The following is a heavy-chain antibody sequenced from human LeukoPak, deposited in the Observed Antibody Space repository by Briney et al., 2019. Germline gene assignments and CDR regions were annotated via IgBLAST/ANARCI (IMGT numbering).Heavy chain of an antibody. Sequence: GGSLRLSCAASGFAFNSYAMNWVRQAPGKGLEWVSTISASGGYTLYADSVKGRITISRDDSKNTLYLQMNSLRAEDTAVYYCARDRAFNWDGNYFDYWGQGTLVTVSS. D-gene: IGHD1-20*01. V-gene: IGHV3-23*01. CDR3: ARDRAFNWDGNYFDY. CDR1: GFAFNSYA. J-gene: IGHJ4*02. CDR2: ISASGGYT.